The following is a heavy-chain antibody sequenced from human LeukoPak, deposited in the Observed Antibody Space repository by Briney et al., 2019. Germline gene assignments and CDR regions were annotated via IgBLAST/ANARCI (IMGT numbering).Heavy chain of an antibody. CDR3: ARDASEAFWSGYSPTYFYYYYMDV. J-gene: IGHJ6*03. D-gene: IGHD3-3*01. CDR1: GGSITNYY. V-gene: IGHV4-59*01. Sequence: PSETLSLTCTISGGSITNYYWSWIRQPPGKGLKWIGYIYYSGSTSYNPSLKSRVTISVDTSKNQFSLKLSSVTAADTAVYYCARDASEAFWSGYSPTYFYYYYMDVWGKGTTVTVSS. CDR2: IYYSGST.